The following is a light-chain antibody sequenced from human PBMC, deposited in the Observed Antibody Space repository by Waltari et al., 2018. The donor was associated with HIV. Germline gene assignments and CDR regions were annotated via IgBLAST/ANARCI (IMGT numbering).Light chain of an antibody. CDR1: QSVSSN. CDR2: GAS. V-gene: IGKV3-15*01. Sequence: EIVMTQSPATLSVSPGERATRSCRASQSVSSNLAWYQQKPGQAPRLLIYGASTRATGIPARFSGSGSGTEFTLTISSLQSEDFAVYYCQQYNNWPGFGQGTKVEIK. CDR3: QQYNNWPG. J-gene: IGKJ1*01.